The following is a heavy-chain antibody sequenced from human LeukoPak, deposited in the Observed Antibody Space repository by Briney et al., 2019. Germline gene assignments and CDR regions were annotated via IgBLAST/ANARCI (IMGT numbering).Heavy chain of an antibody. D-gene: IGHD3-22*01. CDR2: INHSGST. J-gene: IGHJ3*02. Sequence: PSETLSLTCAVYGGSFSGYYWSWIRQPPGKGLEWIGEINHSGSTNYNPSLKSRVTISVDTSKNQFSLKLSSVTAADTAVYYCARRRTIVVVTSRKPGAFDIWGQGTMVTVSS. CDR1: GGSFSGYY. CDR3: ARRRTIVVVTSRKPGAFDI. V-gene: IGHV4-34*01.